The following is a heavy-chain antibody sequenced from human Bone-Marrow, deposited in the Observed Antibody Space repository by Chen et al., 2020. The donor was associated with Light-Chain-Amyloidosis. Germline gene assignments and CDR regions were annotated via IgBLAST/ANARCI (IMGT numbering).Heavy chain of an antibody. CDR1: GNSFRNYA. D-gene: IGHD1-26*01. Sequence: QVQVVQAGGEVKKPGSSVRLSCKTSGNSFRNYAINWVRQAPGQGLEWMGGIIPLSGTANYAQKFQDRFTITPDESSTTSYLDLTCLTSCHTALYYCAREHERPRYPALAYSGPGTMVTFSS. CDR2: IIPLSGTA. J-gene: IGHJ4*02. V-gene: IGHV1-69*01. CDR3: AREHERPRYPALAY.